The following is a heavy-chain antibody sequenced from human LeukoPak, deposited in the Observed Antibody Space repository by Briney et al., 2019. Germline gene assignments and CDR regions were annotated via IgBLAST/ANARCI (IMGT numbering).Heavy chain of an antibody. D-gene: IGHD1-7*01. Sequence: GGSLRLSCAASGFTFSTYNMNWVRQAPGKGLEWVATIKEDGSEKYYVDSVRGRFTISRDNAKNSLYLQMNSLRAEDAAVYYCARDSNWIYDYWGQGTLVTVSS. J-gene: IGHJ4*02. V-gene: IGHV3-7*01. CDR3: ARDSNWIYDY. CDR2: IKEDGSEK. CDR1: GFTFSTYN.